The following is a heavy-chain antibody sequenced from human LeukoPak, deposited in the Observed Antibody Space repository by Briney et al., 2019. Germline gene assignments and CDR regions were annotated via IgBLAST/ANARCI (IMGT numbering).Heavy chain of an antibody. CDR3: ARGRPHGNDY. V-gene: IGHV3-74*01. Sequence: EGSLRLSCAASGFTFSSYWMNWVRQAPGKGLVWVSRIASDGSSTTYADSVKGRFSISRDNAKNTLYLQMNSLRVEDTAVYYCARGRPHGNDYWGQGTLVTVSS. D-gene: IGHD4-23*01. CDR1: GFTFSSYW. CDR2: IASDGSST. J-gene: IGHJ4*02.